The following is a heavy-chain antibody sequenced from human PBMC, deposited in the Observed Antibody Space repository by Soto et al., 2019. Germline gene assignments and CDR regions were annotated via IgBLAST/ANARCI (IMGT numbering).Heavy chain of an antibody. D-gene: IGHD3-22*01. Sequence: QVQLVQSGAEVKKPGSSVKVSCMASGGTFNTFAISWVRQAPGQGLQCMGGIIPMFGTAHYAQKFQGRVTISADDSTRTVYIELSSLRSEDTAVYYCARFSPPRGYYAYWGQGPLVTVSS. CDR3: ARFSPPRGYYAY. CDR1: GGTFNTFA. CDR2: IIPMFGTA. V-gene: IGHV1-69*01. J-gene: IGHJ4*02.